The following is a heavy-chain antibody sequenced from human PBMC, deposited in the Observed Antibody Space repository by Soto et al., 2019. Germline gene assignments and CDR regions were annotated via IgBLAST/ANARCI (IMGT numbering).Heavy chain of an antibody. V-gene: IGHV3-21*01. D-gene: IGHD3-3*01. CDR3: ARVTSNYDFWSGYLY. J-gene: IGHJ4*02. Sequence: XGSLQLSCAASGFTFSSYSMNGVRQAPGKGLEWVSSISSSSSYIYYADSVKGRFTISRDNAKNSLYLQMNSLRAEDTAVYYCARVTSNYDFWSGYLYWGQGTLVTVSS. CDR2: ISSSSSYI. CDR1: GFTFSSYS.